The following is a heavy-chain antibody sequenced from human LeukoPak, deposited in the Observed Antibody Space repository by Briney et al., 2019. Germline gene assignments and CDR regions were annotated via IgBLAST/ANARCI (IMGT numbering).Heavy chain of an antibody. CDR1: GGSINSYYSYY. CDR3: ARGGIAAAALVHLDY. J-gene: IGHJ4*02. Sequence: ASETLSLTCTVSGGSINSYYSYYWAWLRQPPGKELEWIGHISYTGTTNYNPSLKSRATISLDTSKNHFSLRLNSVTAADTAIYYCARGGIAAAALVHLDYWGQGTLVTVSS. V-gene: IGHV4-61*01. D-gene: IGHD6-13*01. CDR2: ISYTGTT.